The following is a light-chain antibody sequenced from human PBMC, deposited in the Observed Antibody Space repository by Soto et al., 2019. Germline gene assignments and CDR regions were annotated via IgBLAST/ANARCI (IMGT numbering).Light chain of an antibody. J-gene: IGKJ1*01. CDR1: LRVYSSY. Sequence: IVLTQSPATLSLSPGERVTLSCRASLRVYSSYLAWYQQRPGQAPRLLFYDASIRATGIPDRFSGSGSGTDFSLTISRLEPEDFAVYYCHQYASSPWTFGQGTKVDIK. CDR3: HQYASSPWT. V-gene: IGKV3-20*01. CDR2: DAS.